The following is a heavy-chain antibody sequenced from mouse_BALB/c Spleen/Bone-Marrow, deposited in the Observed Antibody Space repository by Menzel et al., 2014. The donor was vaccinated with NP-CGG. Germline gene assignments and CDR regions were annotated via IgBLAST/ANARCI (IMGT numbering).Heavy chain of an antibody. CDR2: ISCDSSTI. CDR1: GFTFSSFG. CDR3: ARWSSYDAMDY. V-gene: IGHV5-17*02. J-gene: IGHJ4*01. Sequence: EVKLVESGGGLVQPGGSRKLSCAASGFTFSSFGMHWVRQAPEKGLEWVAYISCDSSTIYYADTVKGRFTISRDNPKNTLFLQMTSLRSEDTATYYCARWSSYDAMDYWGQGTSVTVSS.